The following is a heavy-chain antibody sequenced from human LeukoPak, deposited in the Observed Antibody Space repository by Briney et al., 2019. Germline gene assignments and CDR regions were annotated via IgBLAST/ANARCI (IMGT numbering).Heavy chain of an antibody. CDR2: IGTAGDT. CDR3: ARAERWLQLYDY. V-gene: IGHV3-13*01. CDR1: GFTFSSYD. D-gene: IGHD5-24*01. J-gene: IGHJ4*02. Sequence: GGSLRLSCAASGFTFSSYDMHWVRQATGKGLEWVSAIGTAGDTYYPGSVKGRFTISRENAKNSLYLQMNSLRAGDTAVYYCARAERWLQLYDYWGQGTLVTVSS.